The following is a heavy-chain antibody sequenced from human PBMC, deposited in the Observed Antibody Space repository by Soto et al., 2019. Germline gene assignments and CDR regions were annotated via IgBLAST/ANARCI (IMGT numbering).Heavy chain of an antibody. CDR1: GFTFSSYG. D-gene: IGHD2-15*01. V-gene: IGHV3-33*01. CDR2: IWYDGSNK. Sequence: GGSLRLSCAASGFTFSSYGMHWVRQAPGKGLEWVAVIWYDGSNKYYADSVKGRFTISRDNSKNTLYLQMNSLRAEDTAVYYCASAEGCSGGSCYSFDYWGQGTLVTVSS. CDR3: ASAEGCSGGSCYSFDY. J-gene: IGHJ4*02.